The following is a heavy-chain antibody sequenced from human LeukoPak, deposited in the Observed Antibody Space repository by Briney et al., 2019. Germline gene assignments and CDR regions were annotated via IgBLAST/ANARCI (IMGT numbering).Heavy chain of an antibody. J-gene: IGHJ4*02. Sequence: GGSLRLSCAASGFTFSAFWMHWVRQAPGKGLVWVSHINSDGSGTRYADSVKGRFTISRDNARNTLYLQMNSLRAEDTAVYYCARQMTPHGNFDYWGQGTLVTVSS. D-gene: IGHD1-26*01. V-gene: IGHV3-74*01. CDR1: GFTFSAFW. CDR2: INSDGSGT. CDR3: ARQMTPHGNFDY.